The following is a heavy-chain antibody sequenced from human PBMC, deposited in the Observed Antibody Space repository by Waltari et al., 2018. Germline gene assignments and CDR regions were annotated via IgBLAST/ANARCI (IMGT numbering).Heavy chain of an antibody. CDR1: GFTFSNYV. CDR3: ASGTADFSGDFEGY. Sequence: EVQLLESGGGLVQPGESLTLSCAASGFTFSNYVMGWVRQAPGRGLDWVASITGSCGNTYYADSVKGRFAISRDKSKSSLYLRMSSLRADDTAVYYCASGTADFSGDFEGYWGQGSLVTVSS. V-gene: IGHV3-23*01. CDR2: ITGSCGNT. J-gene: IGHJ4*02. D-gene: IGHD2-21*02.